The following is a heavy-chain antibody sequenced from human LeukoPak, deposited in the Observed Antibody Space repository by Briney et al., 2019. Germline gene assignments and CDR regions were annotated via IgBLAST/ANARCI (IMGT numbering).Heavy chain of an antibody. D-gene: IGHD3-10*01. Sequence: GGSLRLSCAASGFSFGNAWMSWVRQAPGKGLEWVGRIKSKTDGGTIDYAAPVKGRFSISRDDSKNTVYLQMNSLNTEDTAVYFCTTNFFYSGPLDYWGQGILVTVSS. V-gene: IGHV3-15*01. CDR2: IKSKTDGGTI. CDR3: TTNFFYSGPLDY. CDR1: GFSFGNAW. J-gene: IGHJ4*02.